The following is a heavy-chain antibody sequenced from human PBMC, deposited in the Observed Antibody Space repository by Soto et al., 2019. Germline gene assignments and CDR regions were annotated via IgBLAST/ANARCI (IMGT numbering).Heavy chain of an antibody. Sequence: GGSLRLSCAASGFTFSSYAMSWVRQAPGKGLEWVSAMSGSGGSTYYADYEKGRFTISRDNSKNTLYLQMNRLRAEDTAVYHCAKEIYGSVVPAACDYWGQGTLVTVSS. CDR3: AKEIYGSVVPAACDY. CDR2: MSGSGGST. V-gene: IGHV3-23*01. J-gene: IGHJ4*02. CDR1: GFTFSSYA. D-gene: IGHD2-2*01.